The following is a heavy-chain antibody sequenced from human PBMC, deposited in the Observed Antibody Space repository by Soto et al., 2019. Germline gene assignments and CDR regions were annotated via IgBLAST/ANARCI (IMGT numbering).Heavy chain of an antibody. D-gene: IGHD3-10*01. CDR1: GGSISSYY. Sequence: KPSETLSLTCTVSGGSISSYYWSWIRQPPGKGLEWIGYIYYSGSTNYNPSLKSRVTISVDTSKNQFSLKLSSVTAADTAVYYCARDFYGSGSFVYWGQGTLVTVSS. CDR3: ARDFYGSGSFVY. J-gene: IGHJ4*02. CDR2: IYYSGST. V-gene: IGHV4-59*01.